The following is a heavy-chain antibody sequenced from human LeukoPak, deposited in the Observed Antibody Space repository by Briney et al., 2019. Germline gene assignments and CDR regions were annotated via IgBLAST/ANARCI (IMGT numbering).Heavy chain of an antibody. D-gene: IGHD2-15*01. J-gene: IGHJ5*02. CDR1: GGTFGRYA. Sequence: GASVKVSCKASGGTFGRYAIGWVRQAPGQGLEWMGGIIPIFGTSNYAQKFQGRVSITADKSTSTADMELSRLRSDDTAVYYCARGRYSKDTWGQGTLVTVSS. CDR3: ARGRYSKDT. CDR2: IIPIFGTS. V-gene: IGHV1-69*06.